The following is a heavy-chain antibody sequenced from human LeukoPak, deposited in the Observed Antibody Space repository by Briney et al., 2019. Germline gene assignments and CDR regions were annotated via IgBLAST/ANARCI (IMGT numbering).Heavy chain of an antibody. V-gene: IGHV1-2*06. D-gene: IGHD6-6*01. CDR2: INPNSGGT. CDR3: ARYEYLEQEYSRSSGGY. Sequence: GASVKVYCKASGYTFTGYYMHWVRQAPGQGLEWMGRINPNSGGTNYAQKFQGRVTMTRDTSISTAYMELSRLRSDDTAVYYCARYEYLEQEYSRSSGGYWGQGTLVTVSS. J-gene: IGHJ4*02. CDR1: GYTFTGYY.